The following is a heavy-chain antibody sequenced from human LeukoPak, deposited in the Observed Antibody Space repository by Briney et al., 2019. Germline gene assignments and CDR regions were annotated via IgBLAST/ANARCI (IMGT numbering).Heavy chain of an antibody. CDR2: VDQDGSEK. D-gene: IGHD3-16*01. Sequence: PGGSLRLSCAASGFIFNSYWMNWLRQAPGKGLEWVANVDQDGSEKYYVGSVKGRFTISRDNAKNSLYLQMNSLRVEDTAVYYCARGWASSRRKAFDIWAKGQSSPSLQ. V-gene: IGHV3-7*03. CDR1: GFIFNSYW. CDR3: ARGWASSRRKAFDI. J-gene: IGHJ3*02.